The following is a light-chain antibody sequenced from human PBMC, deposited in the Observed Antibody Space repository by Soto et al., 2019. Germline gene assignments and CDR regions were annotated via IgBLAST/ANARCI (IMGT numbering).Light chain of an antibody. V-gene: IGKV3-20*01. CDR2: SVS. CDR1: QSVTSSS. CDR3: HQYCSSPWT. J-gene: IGKJ1*01. Sequence: EIVLTQSPGTLSSSPGERATLSCRASQSVTSSSLGWYQQKPGQAPRLLMHSVSSRATGIPDRFSGSGSGTHFTLNISRLEPEDFAVYYCHQYCSSPWTFGQGTKVEIK.